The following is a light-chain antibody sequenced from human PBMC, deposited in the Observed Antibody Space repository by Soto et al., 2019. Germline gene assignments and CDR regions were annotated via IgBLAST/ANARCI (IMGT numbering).Light chain of an antibody. CDR2: DAS. CDR1: QSVSSN. CDR3: QQRYNWGVA. Sequence: EIVMTQSPATLSVSPGERVTLSCRASQSVSSNLAWYQQKPGQPPRLLIYDASNRAAGIPARFSGSGSGTDFTLTISSLEPEDFAVYYCQQRYNWGVAFGPGTKLDTK. V-gene: IGKV3-11*01. J-gene: IGKJ3*01.